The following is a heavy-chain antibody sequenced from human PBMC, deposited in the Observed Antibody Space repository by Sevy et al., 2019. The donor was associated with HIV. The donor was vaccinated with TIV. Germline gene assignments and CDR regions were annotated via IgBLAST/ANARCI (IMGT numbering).Heavy chain of an antibody. CDR1: GGSISSYY. CDR2: IYTSGST. V-gene: IGHV4-4*07. Sequence: SETLSLTCTVSGGSISSYYWSWIRQPAGKGLEWIGRIYTSGSTNYNPSLKSRVTMSVDTSKNQFSLKLSSVTAADTAVYYCATYYYGSGSYRELGPYYYGMDVWGQRTTVTVSS. J-gene: IGHJ6*02. CDR3: ATYYYGSGSYRELGPYYYGMDV. D-gene: IGHD3-10*01.